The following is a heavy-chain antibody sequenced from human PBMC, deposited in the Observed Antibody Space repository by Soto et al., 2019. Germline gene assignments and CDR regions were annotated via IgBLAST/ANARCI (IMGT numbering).Heavy chain of an antibody. J-gene: IGHJ3*02. Sequence: GGSLRLSCAASGFTFSSYWMHWVRQAPGKGLVWVSRINSDGSNTSYADSVKGRFTISRDNAKNTLYLQMNSLRAEDTAVYYCARDPLGLDAFDIWGQGTMVTVSS. D-gene: IGHD1-26*01. CDR3: ARDPLGLDAFDI. CDR2: INSDGSNT. V-gene: IGHV3-74*01. CDR1: GFTFSSYW.